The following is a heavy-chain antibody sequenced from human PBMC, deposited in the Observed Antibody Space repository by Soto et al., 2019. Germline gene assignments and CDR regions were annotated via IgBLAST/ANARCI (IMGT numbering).Heavy chain of an antibody. Sequence: ASVKVSCKAPRDTFTSYYINWVRQAPGQGLEWMGVINPHGGSTAYAQKFKGRVTLTRDTSASTVYMEVSSLTSEDTAMYYCARSSGGNFGIIIEGTNWFASWGQGTLVTVSS. J-gene: IGHJ5*01. D-gene: IGHD1-26*01. CDR3: ARSSGGNFGIIIEGTNWFAS. V-gene: IGHV1-46*01. CDR2: INPHGGST. CDR1: RDTFTSYY.